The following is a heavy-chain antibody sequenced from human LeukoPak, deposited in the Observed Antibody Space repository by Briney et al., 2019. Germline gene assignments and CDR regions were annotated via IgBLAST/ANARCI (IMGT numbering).Heavy chain of an antibody. CDR2: IYSGGST. CDR3: ARAKRRLNFDY. V-gene: IGHV3-53*01. Sequence: PGGSLRLSCAASGFTVSSNYMSWVRQAPGKGLEWVSVIYSGGSTYYADSVKGRFTISRDNSKNTLYPQMNSLRAEDTAVYYCARAKRRLNFDYWGQGTLVTVSS. J-gene: IGHJ4*02. D-gene: IGHD1-1*01. CDR1: GFTVSSNY.